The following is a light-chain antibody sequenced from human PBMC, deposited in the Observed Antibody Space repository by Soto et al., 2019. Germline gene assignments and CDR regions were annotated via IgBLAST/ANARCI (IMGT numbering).Light chain of an antibody. CDR1: QGISSY. J-gene: IGKJ5*01. CDR2: AAS. Sequence: DIQLKKSPAFLSASEGDRVTITCRASQGISSYLAWYQQKPGKAPKLLIYAASTLQSGVPSRFSGSGSGTEFTLTISSLQPEDFATYYCQQLNSYPGTFGQGTRLEIK. CDR3: QQLNSYPGT. V-gene: IGKV1-9*01.